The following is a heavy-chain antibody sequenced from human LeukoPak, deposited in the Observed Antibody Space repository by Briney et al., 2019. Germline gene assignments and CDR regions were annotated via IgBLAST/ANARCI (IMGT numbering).Heavy chain of an antibody. Sequence: SESLSLSCTVYGGSISCYYGSWIRQPAGKGLEWIGRIYTSGSPNYNPSLKSRVTMSVDTSKTQLSLKLSSVTAADTAVYYCARTVPLSSVVAAAGTCYAFYIGGQGTMVTVSS. D-gene: IGHD6-13*01. V-gene: IGHV4-4*07. CDR2: IYTSGSP. J-gene: IGHJ3*02. CDR3: ARTVPLSSVVAAAGTCYAFYI. CDR1: GGSISCYY.